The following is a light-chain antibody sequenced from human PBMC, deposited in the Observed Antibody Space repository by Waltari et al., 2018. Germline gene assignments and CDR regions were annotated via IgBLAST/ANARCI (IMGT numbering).Light chain of an antibody. CDR3: QQSYSAPPS. CDR2: AAT. V-gene: IGKV1-39*01. J-gene: IGKJ4*01. CDR1: QTISTN. Sequence: DIQMTQSPSSLSASLGDRVTITCRSSQTISTNLNWYQQRPGKVPKLLIYAATFLQNVVPSRFSGSRSGTDITLTIRSLQPEDFVFYFCQQSYSAPPSFGGGTKVDVK.